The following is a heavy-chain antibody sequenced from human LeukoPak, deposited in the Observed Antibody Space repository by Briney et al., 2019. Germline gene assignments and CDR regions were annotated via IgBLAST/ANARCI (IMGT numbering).Heavy chain of an antibody. V-gene: IGHV3-33*01. CDR2: IWYDGSNK. D-gene: IGHD3-22*01. Sequence: PGRSLRLSCAASGFTFSSYGMHWVRQAPGKGLEWVAVIWYDGSNKYYADSVKGRFTISRDKSKNTLYLQMNSLRAEDTAVYYCARAGMDYDSSGYYYWGQGTLVTVSS. J-gene: IGHJ4*02. CDR3: ARAGMDYDSSGYYY. CDR1: GFTFSSYG.